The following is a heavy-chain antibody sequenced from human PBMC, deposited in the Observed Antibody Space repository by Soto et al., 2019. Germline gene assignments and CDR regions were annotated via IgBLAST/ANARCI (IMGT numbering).Heavy chain of an antibody. CDR2: GSAYNGNT. V-gene: IGHV1-18*01. J-gene: IGHJ4*02. CDR1: GYTFTSYG. D-gene: IGHD3-3*01. CDR3: ARDLHDFWSGYYWSLDY. Sequence: ASVKVSCKASGYTFTSYGISWVRQAPGQGLEWMGWGSAYNGNTNYAQKLQGRVTMTTDTSTSTAYMELRSLRSDDTAVYYCARDLHDFWSGYYWSLDYWGQGTLLTVSS.